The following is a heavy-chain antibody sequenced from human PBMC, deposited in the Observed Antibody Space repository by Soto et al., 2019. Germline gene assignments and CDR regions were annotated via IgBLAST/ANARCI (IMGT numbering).Heavy chain of an antibody. Sequence: HPGGSLRLSCAASGFTFTNYAMSWVRQTPGKGLEWVSAISGSGGSTYYADSVKGRFTISRDNSKNTLYLQMNSLRAEDTAVYYCAKVRGGYSNYVDYWGQGTLVTAPQ. V-gene: IGHV3-23*01. CDR1: GFTFTNYA. J-gene: IGHJ4*02. CDR2: ISGSGGST. D-gene: IGHD4-4*01. CDR3: AKVRGGYSNYVDY.